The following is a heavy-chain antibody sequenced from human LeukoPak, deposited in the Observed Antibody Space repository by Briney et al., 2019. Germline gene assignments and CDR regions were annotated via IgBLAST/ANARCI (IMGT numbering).Heavy chain of an antibody. Sequence: SETLSLTCTVSGGSISSYYWSWIRQPPGKGLEWIGYIYYSGSTNYNPSLKSRVTISVDTSKNQFSLKLSSVTAADTAVYYCARTGEDLGYYYYYMDVWGKGTTVTVSS. J-gene: IGHJ6*03. D-gene: IGHD1-26*01. V-gene: IGHV4-59*01. CDR2: IYYSGST. CDR3: ARTGEDLGYYYYYMDV. CDR1: GGSISSYY.